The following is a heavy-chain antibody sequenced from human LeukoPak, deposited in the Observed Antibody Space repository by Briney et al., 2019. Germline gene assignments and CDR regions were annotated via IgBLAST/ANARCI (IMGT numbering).Heavy chain of an antibody. CDR3: ARDRVVGATVFDY. Sequence: GASVKVSCKASGYTFTSYDINWVRQATGQGLEWMGWMNPNSGNTGYAQKFQGRVTMTRDMSTSTVYMELSSLRSEDTAVYYCARDRVVGATVFDYWGQGTLVTVSS. J-gene: IGHJ4*02. D-gene: IGHD1-26*01. CDR1: GYTFTSYD. V-gene: IGHV1-8*01. CDR2: MNPNSGNT.